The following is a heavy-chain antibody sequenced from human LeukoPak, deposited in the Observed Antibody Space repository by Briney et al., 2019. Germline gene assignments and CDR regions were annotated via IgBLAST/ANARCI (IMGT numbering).Heavy chain of an antibody. Sequence: GGSLRLSCVASRFAFSDYYINWIRQAPGKGLEWISYVTGSGSTTYYVDSVKGRFTISRDNAKKSVFLQMDSLRGDDTAVYYCARGSTYYLLDVWGKGTTVTVSS. D-gene: IGHD3-10*01. CDR2: VTGSGSTT. CDR3: ARGSTYYLLDV. V-gene: IGHV3-11*01. J-gene: IGHJ6*03. CDR1: RFAFSDYY.